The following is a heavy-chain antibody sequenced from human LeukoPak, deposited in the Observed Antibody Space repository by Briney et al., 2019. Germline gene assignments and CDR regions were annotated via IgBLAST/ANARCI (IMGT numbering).Heavy chain of an antibody. CDR1: GCSISSYY. V-gene: IGHV4-4*07. J-gene: IGHJ4*02. CDR3: ARGFGSSWFSADEYYFDY. Sequence: PSETLSLTCTGSGCSISSYYWSWNRQPAGKGLEWIGRICTSGTTNYNPSLKSRVTMSVDTSKNQFSLKLSSVTAADTAVYYCARGFGSSWFSADEYYFDYWGQGTLVTVSS. D-gene: IGHD6-13*01. CDR2: ICTSGTT.